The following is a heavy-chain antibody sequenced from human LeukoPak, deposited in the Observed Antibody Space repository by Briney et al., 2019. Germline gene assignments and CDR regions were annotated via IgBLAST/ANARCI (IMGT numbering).Heavy chain of an antibody. CDR3: ARYDFWSGYVSNP. V-gene: IGHV4-34*01. CDR1: GGSFSGYY. CDR2: INHSGST. D-gene: IGHD3-3*01. J-gene: IGHJ5*02. Sequence: SETLSLTCAVYGGSFSGYYWSWIRQPPGKGLEWIGEINHSGSTNYNPSLKSRVTISVDTSKNQFSLKLSSVTAADTAVYYCARYDFWSGYVSNPWGQGTLVTVSS.